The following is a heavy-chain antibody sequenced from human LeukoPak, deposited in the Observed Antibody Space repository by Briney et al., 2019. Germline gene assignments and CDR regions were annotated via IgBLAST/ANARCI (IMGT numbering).Heavy chain of an antibody. CDR1: GFSLSTSGVG. D-gene: IGHD3-3*01. CDR3: AHLYYDFWSGYYTGIAFDI. V-gene: IGHV2-5*01. J-gene: IGHJ3*02. CDR2: IYWNDDK. Sequence: SGPTLVKPTQTLTLTCTFSGFSLSTSGVGVGWIRQPPGKALEWLALIYWNDDKRYSPSLKSRLTITKDTSKNQVVLTMTNMDPVDTATCYCAHLYYDFWSGYYTGIAFDIWGQGTMVTVSS.